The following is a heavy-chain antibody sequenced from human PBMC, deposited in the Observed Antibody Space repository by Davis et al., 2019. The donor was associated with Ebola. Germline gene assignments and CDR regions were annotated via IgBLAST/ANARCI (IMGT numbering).Heavy chain of an antibody. CDR1: GFTFPDYW. CDR2: ISGSGGST. J-gene: IGHJ4*02. CDR3: AKGPKWELSYFDF. Sequence: PGGSLRLSCAASGFTFPDYWMYWVRQTPGKGLEWVSAISGSGGSTYYADSVKGRFTISRDDSKNTVYLQMNNLRAEDTAVYYCAKGPKWELSYFDFWGQGTLLTV. V-gene: IGHV3-23*01. D-gene: IGHD1-26*01.